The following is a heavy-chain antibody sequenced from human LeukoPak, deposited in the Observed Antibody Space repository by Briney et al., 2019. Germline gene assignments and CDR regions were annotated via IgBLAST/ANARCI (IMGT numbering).Heavy chain of an antibody. CDR2: IDPDGITT. D-gene: IGHD2-8*02. V-gene: IGHV3-74*01. CDR1: GFTLSGYW. J-gene: IGHJ6*02. CDR3: TRVQAGRSGLMDV. Sequence: GGSLRLSCAASGFTLSGYWMHWVRQAPGEGLVWVSRIDPDGITTNYADSVKGRFTTSRDNARNTLYLQMNSLTAKDTALYYCTRVQAGRSGLMDVWGRGTTVTVSS.